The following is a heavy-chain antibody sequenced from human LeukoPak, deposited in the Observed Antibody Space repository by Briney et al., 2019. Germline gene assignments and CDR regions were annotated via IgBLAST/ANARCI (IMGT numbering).Heavy chain of an antibody. D-gene: IGHD2-15*01. CDR2: IWYDGSHQ. J-gene: IGHJ4*02. Sequence: GSSLRLSCAASGFPFSGSGMHRVRQAPGKGLEWVAGIWYDGSHQYYADSVKGRFTISRDNSKNTLDLQMNSLRVEDTAVYFCAKDKDTPATAQPQRGYFESWGQGTLVTVSS. CDR1: GFPFSGSG. V-gene: IGHV3-33*06. CDR3: AKDKDTPATAQPQRGYFES.